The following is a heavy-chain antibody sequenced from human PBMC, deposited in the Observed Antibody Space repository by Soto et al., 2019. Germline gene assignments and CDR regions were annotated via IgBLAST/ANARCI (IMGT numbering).Heavy chain of an antibody. CDR2: ISAYNGNT. V-gene: IGHV1-18*01. CDR3: ARDLITMVRGVTDYYYGMDV. Sequence: ASVKVSCKASGYTFTSYGISWVRQAPGQGLEWMGWISAYNGNTNYAQKLQGRVTMTTDTSTSTAYMELRSLRSDDTAVYYCARDLITMVRGVTDYYYGMDVWGQGTTGTVS. J-gene: IGHJ6*02. CDR1: GYTFTSYG. D-gene: IGHD3-10*01.